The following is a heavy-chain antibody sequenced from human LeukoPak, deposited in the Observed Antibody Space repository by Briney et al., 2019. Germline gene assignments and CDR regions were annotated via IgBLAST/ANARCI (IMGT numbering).Heavy chain of an antibody. CDR1: GGSISSYY. CDR2: IYYSGST. CDR3: ARALRSHDAFDI. Sequence: PSETLSLTCTVSGGSISSYYWSWIRQPPGKGLEWIGYIYYSGSTNYNPSLKSRVTISVDTSKNQFSLKLSSVTAADTAVYYCARALRSHDAFDIWGQGTMVTVSS. D-gene: IGHD4-17*01. V-gene: IGHV4-59*01. J-gene: IGHJ3*02.